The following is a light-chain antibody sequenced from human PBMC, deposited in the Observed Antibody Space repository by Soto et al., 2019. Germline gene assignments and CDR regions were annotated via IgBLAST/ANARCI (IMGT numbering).Light chain of an antibody. CDR3: SSYTDFSPCV. V-gene: IGLV2-14*01. CDR1: SSDIGGYNY. CDR2: EVR. J-gene: IGLJ3*02. Sequence: QSALTQPAYVSGSPGQSITISCTGTSSDIGGYNYFSWYQQHPGKAPKLMIYEVRNRPSGVSDRFSGSKSGNTASLTISGLQAEDEADYYCSSYTDFSPCVFGGGTQLIVL.